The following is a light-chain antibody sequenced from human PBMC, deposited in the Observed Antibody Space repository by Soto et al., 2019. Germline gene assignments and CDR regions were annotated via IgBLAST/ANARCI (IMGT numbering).Light chain of an antibody. J-gene: IGLJ1*01. Sequence: QTVVTPEPSFSVSPGGTVTLTCGLNSCSVSTSNYHSWYQQTPGKTPRTLIYSTNSRSSGVPDRYSGYILGNKAALTITGAQADDESEYYCVLYMGSGIYVFGTGTKVTVL. CDR2: STN. V-gene: IGLV8-61*01. CDR1: SCSVSTSNY. CDR3: VLYMGSGIYV.